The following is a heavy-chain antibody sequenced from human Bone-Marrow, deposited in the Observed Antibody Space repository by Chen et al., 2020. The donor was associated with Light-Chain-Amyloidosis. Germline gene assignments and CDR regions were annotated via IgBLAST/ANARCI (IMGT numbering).Heavy chain of an antibody. J-gene: IGHJ6*03. V-gene: IGHV3-9*01. CDR3: VGSVAPNWYYMDV. Sequence: EAQLVESGGGLVQPGRSLRLSCAASGFTFDDFAMHWVRQAPRKGLEWVAGSWWNRRIMCYAESVRRRFNMYRDNAKYSLDLQMSSLGPEDTGWYYCVGSVAPNWYYMDVWGKGTWSTVSS. CDR2: SWWNRRIM. CDR1: GFTFDDFA. D-gene: IGHD1-1*01.